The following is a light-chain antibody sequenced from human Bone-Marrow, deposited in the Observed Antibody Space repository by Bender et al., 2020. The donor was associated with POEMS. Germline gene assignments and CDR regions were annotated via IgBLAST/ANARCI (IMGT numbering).Light chain of an antibody. CDR3: GAYTGSNTLV. CDR2: EVR. CDR1: SSDVGAYNL. Sequence: QSALTQPASVSGSPGQSITISCTGASSDVGAYNLVSWYQQHPGKAPKLMIYEVRKRPSGVSHRFSGSKSGNTASLTISWRQTEEETEYYSGAYTGSNTLVFGGGAKRTVL. J-gene: IGLJ2*01. V-gene: IGLV2-14*02.